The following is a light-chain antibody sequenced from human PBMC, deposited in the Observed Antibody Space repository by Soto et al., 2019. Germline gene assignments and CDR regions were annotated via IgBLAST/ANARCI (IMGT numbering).Light chain of an antibody. V-gene: IGKV3-20*01. CDR1: QSVRSTF. CDR3: QQYGSSPRLS. CDR2: GAS. Sequence: EIVLTQSPGTLSLSPGERATLSCRASQSVRSTFLAWYQQKPGQAPRLLIFGASSRATGIPDRFSGSGSGTDFSLTISRLEPEDFAVYYCQQYGSSPRLSFGGGTKVEIK. J-gene: IGKJ4*01.